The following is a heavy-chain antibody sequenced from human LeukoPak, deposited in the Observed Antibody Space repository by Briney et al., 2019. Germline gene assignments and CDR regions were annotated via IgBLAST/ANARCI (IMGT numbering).Heavy chain of an antibody. V-gene: IGHV4-39*01. J-gene: IGHJ4*02. CDR3: ERNASDSGTSYFDY. CDR1: GGSISSGTYY. D-gene: IGHD1-26*01. CDR2: IYYSGST. Sequence: PSETLSLICTVSGGSISSGTYYWGWVRQPPGKGLEWIGSIYYSGSTSYNPSLKSRVTISVDTSKNQFSLKLDSVTAADTAVYYCERNASDSGTSYFDYWGQGTLVTVSS.